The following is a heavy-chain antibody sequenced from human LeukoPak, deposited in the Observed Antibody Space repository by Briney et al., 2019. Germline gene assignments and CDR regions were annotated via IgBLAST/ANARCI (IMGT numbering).Heavy chain of an antibody. V-gene: IGHV4-59*01. D-gene: IGHD3-22*01. CDR1: GGSISSYY. CDR3: ARDTTYYYDSSGYASMPLDAFDI. J-gene: IGHJ3*02. Sequence: SETLSLTCTVSGGSISSYYWSWIRQPPGKGLEWIGYIYYSGSTNYNPSLKSRVTISVDTSKNPFFLNLSSVTAADTAVYYCARDTTYYYDSSGYASMPLDAFDIWGQGTMVTVSS. CDR2: IYYSGST.